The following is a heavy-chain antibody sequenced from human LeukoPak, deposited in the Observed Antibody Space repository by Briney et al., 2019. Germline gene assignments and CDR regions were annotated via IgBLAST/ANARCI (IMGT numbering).Heavy chain of an antibody. CDR1: GGAFNTYS. V-gene: IGHV1-69*13. CDR2: ILPLLTA. D-gene: IGHD6-13*01. CDR3: ATGMRQELVPNKYYYYYLDV. J-gene: IGHJ6*03. Sequence: GASVKVSCKAAGGAFNTYSYNWVRQAPGQGLEWMGGILPLLTAQYAPRFLDKVSITADESTDTVYMELRSLRSEDTAIYYCATGMRQELVPNKYYYYYLDVWGTGTTVIISS.